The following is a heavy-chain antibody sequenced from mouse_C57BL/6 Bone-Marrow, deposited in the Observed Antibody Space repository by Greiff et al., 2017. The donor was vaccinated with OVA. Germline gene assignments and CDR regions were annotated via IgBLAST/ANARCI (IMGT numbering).Heavy chain of an antibody. V-gene: IGHV1-63*01. CDR1: GYTFTNYW. Sequence: VHLVESGAELVRPGTSVKMSCKASGYTFTNYWIGWAKQRPGHGLEWIGDIYPGGGYTNYNEKFKGKATLTADKSSSTAYMQFSSLTSEDSAIDYCARHYYGSSSWFAYWGQGTLVTVSA. J-gene: IGHJ3*01. CDR3: ARHYYGSSSWFAY. D-gene: IGHD1-1*01. CDR2: IYPGGGYT.